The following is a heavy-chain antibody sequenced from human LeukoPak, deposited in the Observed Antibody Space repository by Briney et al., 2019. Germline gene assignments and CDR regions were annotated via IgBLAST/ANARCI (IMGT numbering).Heavy chain of an antibody. CDR2: IYYNGNT. CDR3: GRARKSDTAIDY. Sequence: SETLSLTCPVSGDSISSRTNYWGWIRQPPRKGLEWIGCIYYNGNTYYNPSLRSRVTISLDTSKNQFSLKLTSVTAADTAVYYCGRARKSDTAIDYWGQGTLVTVSS. J-gene: IGHJ4*02. V-gene: IGHV4-39*07. CDR1: GDSISSRTNY. D-gene: IGHD3-22*01.